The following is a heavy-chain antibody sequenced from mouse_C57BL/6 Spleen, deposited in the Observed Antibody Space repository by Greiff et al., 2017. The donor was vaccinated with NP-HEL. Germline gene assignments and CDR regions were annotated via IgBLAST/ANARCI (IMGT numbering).Heavy chain of an antibody. Sequence: VQLQQSGPELVKPGASVKISCKASGYSFTGYYMNWVKQSPEKSLDWIGEINPSTGGTPYTQKFKAKATLTVDKSSSTAYMQLKSLTSEDSAVYYCARFDDDYDEDYWGQGTTLTVSS. CDR3: ARFDDDYDEDY. D-gene: IGHD2-4*01. CDR1: GYSFTGYY. J-gene: IGHJ2*01. CDR2: INPSTGGT. V-gene: IGHV1-42*01.